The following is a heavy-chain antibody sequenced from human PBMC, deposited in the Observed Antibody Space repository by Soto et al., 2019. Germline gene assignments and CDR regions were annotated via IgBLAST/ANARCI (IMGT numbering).Heavy chain of an antibody. Sequence: LPVSWGSAELTVGSEGRHRWSPYHGKGLEWVAVIWYDGSNKYYADSVKGRFTISRDNSKNTLYLQMNSLRAEDTAVYYCARAQRIAAAGDYYFAYWGQGTLVPVSP. V-gene: IGHV3-33*01. CDR3: ARAQRIAAAGDYYFAY. J-gene: IGHJ4*02. CDR2: IWYDGSNK. CDR1: ELTVGSEG. D-gene: IGHD6-13*01.